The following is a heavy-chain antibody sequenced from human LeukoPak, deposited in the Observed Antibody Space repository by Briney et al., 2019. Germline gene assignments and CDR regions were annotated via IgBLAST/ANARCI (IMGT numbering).Heavy chain of an antibody. D-gene: IGHD3-10*01. V-gene: IGHV1-2*02. J-gene: IGHJ2*01. CDR1: GHTFTANY. CDR2: IDPNNGGT. Sequence: GASVMASCKASGHTFTANYMHWVRQAPGHSLEWIGWIDPNNGGTTFAQKFQDRVTMTWDTSTRTANLEMTRLTSDDTAVYFCARGNYYGWYFDLWGRGTLVSVSS. CDR3: ARGNYYGWYFDL.